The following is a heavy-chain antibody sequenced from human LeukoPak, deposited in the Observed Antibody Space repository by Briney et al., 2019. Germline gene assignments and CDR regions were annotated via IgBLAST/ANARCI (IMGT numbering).Heavy chain of an antibody. J-gene: IGHJ4*02. CDR2: VSYDGSNK. CDR1: GFTFNSYA. Sequence: PGGSLRLSCAASGFTFNSYAMHWVRQAPGKGLEWVAIVSYDGSNKYSADSVKGRFTISRDNSKNTLFLQMNSLRPDDTAVYYCARGGSSWPFDYWGQGTLVTVSS. D-gene: IGHD6-13*01. V-gene: IGHV3-30-3*01. CDR3: ARGGSSWPFDY.